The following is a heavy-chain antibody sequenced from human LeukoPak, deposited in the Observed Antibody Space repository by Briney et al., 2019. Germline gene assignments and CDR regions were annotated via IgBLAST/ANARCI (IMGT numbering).Heavy chain of an antibody. CDR1: GFTFSSYW. CDR2: IRQDGIEK. CDR3: ARAKVTYYDFWSGYTYYYCMDV. V-gene: IGHV3-7*01. J-gene: IGHJ6*03. D-gene: IGHD3-3*01. Sequence: GGSLRLSCAASGFTFSSYWMSWVRQAPGKGLEWVANIRQDGIEKYYVDSVKGRFTISRDNAKNSLYLQMNSLRAEDTAVYYCARAKVTYYDFWSGYTYYYCMDVWGRGTTVSVSS.